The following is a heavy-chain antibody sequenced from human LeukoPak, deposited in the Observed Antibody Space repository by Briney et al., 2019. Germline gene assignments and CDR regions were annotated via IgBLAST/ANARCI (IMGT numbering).Heavy chain of an antibody. CDR1: GGSISSYY. D-gene: IGHD3-10*01. J-gene: IGHJ4*02. V-gene: IGHV4-59*01. CDR3: ARDAFAVRGVFDY. CDR2: IYYSGST. Sequence: SETLSLTCTVSGGSISSYYWSWIRQPPGKGLEWIGYIYYSGSTNYNPSLKSRVTISVDTSKNQFSLKLSSVTAADTAVYYCARDAFAVRGVFDYWGQGTLVTVSS.